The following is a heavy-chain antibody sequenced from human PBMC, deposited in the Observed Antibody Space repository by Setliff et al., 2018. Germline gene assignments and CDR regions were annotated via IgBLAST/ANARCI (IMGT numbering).Heavy chain of an antibody. J-gene: IGHJ6*03. CDR2: IIPVVGTP. CDR1: GGILRSYS. Sequence: SVKVSCKASGGILRSYSLNWVRQAPGQGLEWMGGIIPVVGTPNYAQKFQGRVTISTDESTTTSYMELSSLRSEDTAVYYCAREGVDIRSSTDYRYYMDVWGKGTTVTVSS. D-gene: IGHD5-12*01. CDR3: AREGVDIRSSTDYRYYMDV. V-gene: IGHV1-69*05.